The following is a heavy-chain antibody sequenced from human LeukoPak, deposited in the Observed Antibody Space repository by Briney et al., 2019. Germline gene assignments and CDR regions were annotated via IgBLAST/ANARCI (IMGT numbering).Heavy chain of an antibody. V-gene: IGHV3-30*02. J-gene: IGHJ4*02. CDR1: GFIFTNYG. Sequence: GGSLRLSCAASGFIFTNYGMHWVRQAPGKGLQWVAFIRYDGRNKYYADSVKGRFTISRDNSKNTLYLQMNSLRDEDTAVYYCAKDSHWILFDDWGQGTLVTVSS. CDR3: AKDSHWILFDD. CDR2: IRYDGRNK. D-gene: IGHD2-2*03.